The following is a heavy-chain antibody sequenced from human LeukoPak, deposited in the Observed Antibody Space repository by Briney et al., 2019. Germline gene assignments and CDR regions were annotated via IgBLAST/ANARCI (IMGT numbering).Heavy chain of an antibody. CDR1: GYTFTDYY. J-gene: IGHJ3*02. CDR3: ARGEYVISGYRNVDFEI. D-gene: IGHD3-22*01. CDR2: INPNSGAT. V-gene: IGHV1-2*02. Sequence: ASVKVSCKASGYTFTDYYMHWVRQAPGQRLEWMGWINPNSGATKYAQKFQGRVTMTRDTSISTAYMELSRLTSDDTAVYYCARGEYVISGYRNVDFEILGEATMVTVSS.